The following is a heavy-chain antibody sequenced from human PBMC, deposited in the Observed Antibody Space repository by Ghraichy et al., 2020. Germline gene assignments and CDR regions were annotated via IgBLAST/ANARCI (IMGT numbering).Heavy chain of an antibody. V-gene: IGHV3-7*01. Sequence: GESLNISCAASGFTFSSYWMSWVRQAPGKGLEWVANIKQDGSEKYYVDSVKGRFTISRDNAKNSLYLQMNSLRAEDTAVYYCARDQYYYGMDVWGQGTTVTVSS. CDR2: IKQDGSEK. CDR1: GFTFSSYW. J-gene: IGHJ6*02. CDR3: ARDQYYYGMDV.